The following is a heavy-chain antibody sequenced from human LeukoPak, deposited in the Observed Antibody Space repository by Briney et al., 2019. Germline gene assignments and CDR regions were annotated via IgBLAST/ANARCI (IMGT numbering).Heavy chain of an antibody. D-gene: IGHD1-1*01. CDR2: MNPNSGNT. V-gene: IGHV1-8*01. J-gene: IGHJ4*02. CDR1: GYTFTSYD. Sequence: ASVKVSCKASGYTFTSYDINWVRQATGQGLEWMGWMNPNSGNTGYAQKFQGRVTMTRNTSISTAYMELSSLRSEDTAVYYCAREEVERRVFDFWGQGTLVTVSS. CDR3: AREEVERRVFDF.